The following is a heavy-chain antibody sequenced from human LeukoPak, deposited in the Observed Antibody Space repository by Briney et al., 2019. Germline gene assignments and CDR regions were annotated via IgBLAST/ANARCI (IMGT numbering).Heavy chain of an antibody. CDR1: GGSISSYY. CDR3: ARRPTVTTFFDY. J-gene: IGHJ4*02. D-gene: IGHD2/OR15-2a*01. Sequence: SETLSLTCTVSGGSISSYYWSWIRQPPGKGLEWIGYIYNSGSTNYNPSLKSRVTISVDTSKNQFSLKVSSVTAADTAVYYCARRPTVTTFFDYWGQGTLVTVSP. CDR2: IYNSGST. V-gene: IGHV4-59*01.